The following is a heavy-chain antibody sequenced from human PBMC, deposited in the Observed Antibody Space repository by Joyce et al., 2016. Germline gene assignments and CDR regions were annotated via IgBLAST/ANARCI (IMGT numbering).Heavy chain of an antibody. Sequence: QVQLVQSGAEVKKPGASVMVSCKASGYPFTEYYIHWVRPAPGQGLEWMGWINPNSGDTNYAQKFQGRVTMTRDTAISTAHMELSSLRSDDTAVYYCARTLAHCRGGSCYWAQGTLLTVSS. J-gene: IGHJ4*02. CDR3: ARTLAHCRGGSCY. V-gene: IGHV1-2*02. CDR1: GYPFTEYY. D-gene: IGHD2-15*01. CDR2: INPNSGDT.